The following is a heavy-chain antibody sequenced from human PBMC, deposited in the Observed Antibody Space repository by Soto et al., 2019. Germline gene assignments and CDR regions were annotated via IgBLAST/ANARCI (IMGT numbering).Heavy chain of an antibody. Sequence: PGGPLRLSCAASGFTFSDYYMSWIRQDPGKGLERVSYISSSGSTIYYADSVKGRFTISRDNAKNSLYLQMNSLRAEDTAVYYCARDGAAAAPYGMDVWGQGTTVTVSS. CDR3: ARDGAAAAPYGMDV. CDR1: GFTFSDYY. D-gene: IGHD6-13*01. V-gene: IGHV3-11*04. CDR2: ISSSGSTI. J-gene: IGHJ6*02.